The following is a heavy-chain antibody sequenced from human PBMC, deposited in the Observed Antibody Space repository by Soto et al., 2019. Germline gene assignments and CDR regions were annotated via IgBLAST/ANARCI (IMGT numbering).Heavy chain of an antibody. Sequence: ASVKVSCKASGYTFTGYYMHWVRQAPGQGLEWMGWINPNSGGTNYAQKFQGWVTMTRDTSISTAYMELSRLRSDGTAVYYCARGPEERGYCSGGSCYIDHSTNLYYFDYWGQGTLVTVSS. J-gene: IGHJ4*02. CDR2: INPNSGGT. D-gene: IGHD2-15*01. V-gene: IGHV1-2*04. CDR3: ARGPEERGYCSGGSCYIDHSTNLYYFDY. CDR1: GYTFTGYY.